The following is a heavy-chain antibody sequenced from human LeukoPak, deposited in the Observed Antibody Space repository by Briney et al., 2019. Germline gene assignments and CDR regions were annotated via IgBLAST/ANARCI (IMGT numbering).Heavy chain of an antibody. Sequence: ASVKVSCKVSGYTLTELSMHWVRQAPGKGLEWMGGFDPEEGETIYAQKFQGRVTMTEDTSTDTAYMELSSLRSEDTAVYYCATDPLIGYPAPHDAFDIWGQGTMVTVSS. CDR3: ATDPLIGYPAPHDAFDI. CDR1: GYTLTELS. CDR2: FDPEEGET. D-gene: IGHD2/OR15-2a*01. V-gene: IGHV1-24*01. J-gene: IGHJ3*02.